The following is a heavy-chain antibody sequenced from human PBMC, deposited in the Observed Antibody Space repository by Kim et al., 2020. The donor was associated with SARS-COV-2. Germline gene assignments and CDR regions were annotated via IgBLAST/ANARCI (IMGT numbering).Heavy chain of an antibody. D-gene: IGHD3-10*01. CDR1: GFTFSSYA. CDR3: AREGNPLLWFRELLSSSLYYFDD. J-gene: IGHJ4*02. V-gene: IGHV3-30*04. CDR2: ISYDGSNK. Sequence: GGSLRLSCAASGFTFSSYAMHWVRQAPGKGLEWVAVISYDGSNKYYVDSVKGRFTISRDNSKNTLYLQMNSLRAEDTSVYDCAREGNPLLWFRELLSSSLYYFDDWGQGTLVTVSS.